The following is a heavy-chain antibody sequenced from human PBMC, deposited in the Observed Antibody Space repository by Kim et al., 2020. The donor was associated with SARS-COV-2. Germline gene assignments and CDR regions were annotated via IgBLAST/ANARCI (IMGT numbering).Heavy chain of an antibody. V-gene: IGHV5-51*01. CDR3: ARQGGFCSGGNCYPPYNYFDP. CDR2: IYPGDSDT. D-gene: IGHD2-15*01. CDR1: GYSFTSYW. J-gene: IGHJ5*02. Sequence: GESLKISCKGSGYSFTSYWIAWVRQMPGKGLEWMGIIYPGDSDTRYSPSFEGQVTISADKSISTAYLQWSSLKASDTAMYYCARQGGFCSGGNCYPPYNYFDPWGQGTLVTVSS.